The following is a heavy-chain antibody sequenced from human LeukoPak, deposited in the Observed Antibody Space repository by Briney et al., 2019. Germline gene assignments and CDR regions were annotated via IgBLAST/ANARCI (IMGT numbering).Heavy chain of an antibody. D-gene: IGHD3-22*01. CDR2: INPNSGGT. CDR1: GYTFTCYY. J-gene: IGHJ5*02. CDR3: ARGAHVRMYDSNHNCFDP. V-gene: IGHV1-2*02. Sequence: ASVKVSCKASGYTFTCYYMHWVRQAPGQGLEWMGWINPNSGGTNYAQKFQGRVTMTRDTSISTAYMELSRLRSDDTAVYYCARGAHVRMYDSNHNCFDPWGQGTLVTVSS.